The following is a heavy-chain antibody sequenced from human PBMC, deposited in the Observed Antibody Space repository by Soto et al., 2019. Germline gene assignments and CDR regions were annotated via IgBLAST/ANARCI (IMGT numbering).Heavy chain of an antibody. J-gene: IGHJ5*02. Sequence: GASVKVSCKASGYTFTSYGISWVRQAPGQGLEWMGWISAYNGNTNYAQKLQGRVTMTTDTSTSTAYMELRSLRSDDTAVYYCARVGGFLDIVVVVAAHKWFDPWGQGTLVTVSS. D-gene: IGHD2-15*01. V-gene: IGHV1-18*01. CDR1: GYTFTSYG. CDR3: ARVGGFLDIVVVVAAHKWFDP. CDR2: ISAYNGNT.